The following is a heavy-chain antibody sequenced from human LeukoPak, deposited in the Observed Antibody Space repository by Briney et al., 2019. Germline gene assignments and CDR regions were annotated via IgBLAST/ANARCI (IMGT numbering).Heavy chain of an antibody. CDR2: IYTSGST. V-gene: IGHV4-61*02. CDR1: GGSISSGSYY. Sequence: SQTLSLTCTVPGGSISSGSYYWSWIRQPAGKGLEWIGRIYTSGSTNYNPSLKSRVTIPVDTSKNQFSLKLSSVTAADTAVYYCARDLRGNYGILDYWGQGTLVTVSS. J-gene: IGHJ4*02. D-gene: IGHD4-11*01. CDR3: ARDLRGNYGILDY.